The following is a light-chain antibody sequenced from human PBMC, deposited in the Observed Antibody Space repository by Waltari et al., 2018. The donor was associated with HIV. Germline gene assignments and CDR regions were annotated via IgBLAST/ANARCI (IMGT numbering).Light chain of an antibody. CDR1: HSLLHSNGYNY. V-gene: IGKV2-28*01. CDR3: MQALQTPFT. J-gene: IGKJ3*01. CDR2: LGS. Sequence: IVITQSPLSLPVTPGEPAPISCRSSHSLLHSNGYNYLDWYLQKPGQSPQLLIYLGSNRASGVPDRFSGSGSGTDFTLKISRVEAEDVGVYYCMQALQTPFTFGPGTKVDIK.